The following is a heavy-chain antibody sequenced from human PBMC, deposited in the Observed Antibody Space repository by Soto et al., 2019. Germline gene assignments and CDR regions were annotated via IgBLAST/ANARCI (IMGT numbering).Heavy chain of an antibody. Sequence: GGSLRLSCAASGFTFSSYGMHWVRQAPGKGLEWVAVISYDGSNKYYADSVKGRFTISRDNSKNTLYLQMNSLRAEDTAVYYCFIWFGEDLPYYYYYMDVWGKGTTVTVSS. D-gene: IGHD3-10*01. CDR2: ISYDGSNK. CDR3: FIWFGEDLPYYYYYMDV. J-gene: IGHJ6*03. CDR1: GFTFSSYG. V-gene: IGHV3-30*03.